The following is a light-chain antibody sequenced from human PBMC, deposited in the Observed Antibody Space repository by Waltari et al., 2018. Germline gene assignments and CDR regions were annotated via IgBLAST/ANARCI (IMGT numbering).Light chain of an antibody. Sequence: EIVLTQSPCTLSLSPGERAIPSCRASQSDTSNSLARYQQKPGQAPGLIIYDSFNRATSIPDRFSGSGSGTDFTLTIIRLEPEDFAVYYCQQYGTSPRTFGQGTKVELK. CDR2: DSF. V-gene: IGKV3-20*01. CDR1: QSDTSNS. CDR3: QQYGTSPRT. J-gene: IGKJ1*01.